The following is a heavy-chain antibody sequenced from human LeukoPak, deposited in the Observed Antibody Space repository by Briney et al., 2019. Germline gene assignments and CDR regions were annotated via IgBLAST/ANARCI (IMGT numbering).Heavy chain of an antibody. V-gene: IGHV4-34*01. CDR1: GGSFSGYY. Sequence: PSETLSLTCAVYGGSFSGYYWSWIRQPPGKGLEWIGEINHSGSTNYNPSLKSRVTISVDTSKNQFSLKLSSVTAADTAVYYCARLAYCGGDCYRFFDYWGQGTLATVSS. CDR2: INHSGST. CDR3: ARLAYCGGDCYRFFDY. D-gene: IGHD2-21*02. J-gene: IGHJ4*02.